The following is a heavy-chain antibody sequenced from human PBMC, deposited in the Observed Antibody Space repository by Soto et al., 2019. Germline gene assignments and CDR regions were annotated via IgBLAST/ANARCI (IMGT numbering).Heavy chain of an antibody. CDR2: TSYDGNNK. CDR3: ARWGTTGGFAL. D-gene: IGHD3-16*01. Sequence: QVQLVESGGGVVQPGTSLRLSCAASGFRFKSFVMHWFRQAPGTGLEWVAFTSYDGNNKDYGDSVKGRFTVSRDNSKNTLPLQMDFLRPEDTALYYCARWGTTGGFALWGQGTLVSVSS. V-gene: IGHV3-30*19. J-gene: IGHJ4*02. CDR1: GFRFKSFV.